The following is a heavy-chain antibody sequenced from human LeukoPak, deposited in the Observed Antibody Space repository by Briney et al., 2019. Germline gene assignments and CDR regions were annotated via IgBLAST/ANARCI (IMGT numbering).Heavy chain of an antibody. J-gene: IGHJ6*02. V-gene: IGHV3-13*01. Sequence: GGSLRLSCAASGFTFSSYWMHWVRQAPGKGLEWVSAIGTAGDTYYPGSVKGRFTISRENAKNSLYLQMNSLRAGDTAVYYCARVSGQWNGMDVWGQGTTVTVSS. CDR2: IGTAGDT. CDR1: GFTFSSYW. CDR3: ARVSGQWNGMDV. D-gene: IGHD6-19*01.